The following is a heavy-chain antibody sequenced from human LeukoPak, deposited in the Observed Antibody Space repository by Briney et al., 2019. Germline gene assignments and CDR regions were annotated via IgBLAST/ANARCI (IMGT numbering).Heavy chain of an antibody. CDR1: GYTFTSYG. V-gene: IGHV1-18*01. CDR3: ARDDCGGDCYPNGAYGMDV. J-gene: IGHJ6*02. D-gene: IGHD2-21*02. CDR2: ISAYNGNT. Sequence: ASVKVSCKDSGYTFTSYGISWVRQAPGQGLEWMGWISAYNGNTNYAQKLQGRVTMTTDTSTSTAYMELRSLRSDDTAVYYCARDDCGGDCYPNGAYGMDVWGQGTTVTVSS.